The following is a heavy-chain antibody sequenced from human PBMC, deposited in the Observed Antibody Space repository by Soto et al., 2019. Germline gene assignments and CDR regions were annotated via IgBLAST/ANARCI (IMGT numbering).Heavy chain of an antibody. D-gene: IGHD3-3*01. V-gene: IGHV4-34*01. Sequence: QVQLQQWGAGLLKPSETLSLTCAVYGGSFTGYYWSWIRQPPGKGLEWTGEINHSGSTNYNPSLKSRVTISGDTTKIQLSLMLSSVTAADTAAYYCARGWGGVADSWGRGTLVTVCS. CDR2: INHSGST. CDR3: ARGWGGVADS. J-gene: IGHJ4*02. CDR1: GGSFTGYY.